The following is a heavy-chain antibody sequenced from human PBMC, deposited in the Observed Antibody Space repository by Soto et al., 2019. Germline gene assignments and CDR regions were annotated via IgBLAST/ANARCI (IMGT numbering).Heavy chain of an antibody. CDR1: GFTFDDYA. Sequence: GGSLRLSCAASGFTFDDYAMHWVRQAPGKGLEWVSGISWNSGSIGYADSVKGRFTISRDNAKNSLYLQMNSLRAEDTALYYCAKDYYYDSSGYYHIFDYWGQGTLVTVSS. CDR2: ISWNSGSI. CDR3: AKDYYYDSSGYYHIFDY. J-gene: IGHJ4*02. D-gene: IGHD3-22*01. V-gene: IGHV3-9*01.